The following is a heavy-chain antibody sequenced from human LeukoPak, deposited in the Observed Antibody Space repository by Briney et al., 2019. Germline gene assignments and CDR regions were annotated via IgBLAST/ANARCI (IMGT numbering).Heavy chain of an antibody. CDR3: ARDDSGTYAALDY. CDR1: GGSISSSNW. Sequence: PSGTRSLTCAVSGGSISSSNWWSWVRQPPGKGLEWIGEIYHSGSTNYNPSLKSRVTITVDKSKNHFSLNLSSVTAADTAVYYCARDDSGTYAALDYWGQGTLVTVSS. D-gene: IGHD1-26*01. CDR2: IYHSGST. J-gene: IGHJ4*02. V-gene: IGHV4-4*02.